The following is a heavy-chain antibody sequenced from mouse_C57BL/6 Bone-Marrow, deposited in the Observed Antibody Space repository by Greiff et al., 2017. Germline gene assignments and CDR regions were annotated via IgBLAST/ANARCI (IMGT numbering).Heavy chain of an antibody. J-gene: IGHJ2*01. V-gene: IGHV1-69*01. CDR3: ASNSFDY. D-gene: IGHD1-3*01. CDR1: GYTFTSYW. Sequence: QVQLKQPGAELVMPGASVKLSCKASGYTFTSYWMHWVKQRPGQGLEWIGEIDPSDSYTNYNQKFKGKSTVTVDKSYSTAYMQLSSLTSEDSAVYYCASNSFDYWGQGTTLTVSS. CDR2: IDPSDSYT.